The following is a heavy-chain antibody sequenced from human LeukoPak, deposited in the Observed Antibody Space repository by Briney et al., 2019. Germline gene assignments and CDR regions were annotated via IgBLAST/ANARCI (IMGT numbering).Heavy chain of an antibody. CDR1: GGSFSNYV. CDR2: IIPVLGVS. J-gene: IGHJ3*02. D-gene: IGHD3-22*01. V-gene: IGHV1-69*04. Sequence: SVKVSCKASGGSFSNYVITWVRQAPGQGLEWMGRIIPVLGVSNFAQKFQGRVTITADKSTNTAHMELSRLESGDTAVYYCTREGVYAPDGSGYHRDAFDIWGQGTVVIVSS. CDR3: TREGVYAPDGSGYHRDAFDI.